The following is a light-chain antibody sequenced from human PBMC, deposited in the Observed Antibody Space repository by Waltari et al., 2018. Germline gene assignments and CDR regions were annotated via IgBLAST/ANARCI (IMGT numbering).Light chain of an antibody. V-gene: IGKV4-1*01. CDR2: WAS. J-gene: IGKJ4*01. CDR1: QTILHNPNNNYY. CDR3: QQYYGSPLT. Sequence: DIVMTQSPDSLAVSLGERATINCKSSQTILHNPNNNYYLAWYQQKPGQPPKLLIYWASTRESGVPDRFSGSGSGTDFTLTISSLQAEDVAVYYCQQYYGSPLTFGGGTKVEIK.